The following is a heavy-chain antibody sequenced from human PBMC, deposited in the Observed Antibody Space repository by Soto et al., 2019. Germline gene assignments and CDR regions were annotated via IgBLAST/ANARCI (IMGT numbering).Heavy chain of an antibody. CDR3: ARSVTGDWWFDP. CDR2: IIPIFGTA. D-gene: IGHD7-27*01. V-gene: IGHV1-69*13. J-gene: IGHJ5*02. Sequence: ASVKVSCKASGGTFSSYAISWVRQAPGQGLEWMGGIIPIFGTANYAQKFQGRVTITADESTSTAYMGLSSLRSEDTAVYYCARSVTGDWWFDPWGQGTLVTVSS. CDR1: GGTFSSYA.